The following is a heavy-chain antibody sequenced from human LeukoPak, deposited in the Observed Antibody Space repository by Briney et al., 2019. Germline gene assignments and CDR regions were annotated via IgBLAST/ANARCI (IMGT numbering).Heavy chain of an antibody. CDR1: GDSITSNNVY. Sequence: SETLSLTRSVSGDSITSNNVYWGWFRQPPGKGLGWIGTVYHTGSTHYSPPPSSRISTSVDTAKNLFSLRLNSVTANDTAVYCCARHGILTDHSVRYWGQGILVTVSS. D-gene: IGHD3-9*01. CDR2: VYHTGST. CDR3: ARHGILTDHSVRY. J-gene: IGHJ4*02. V-gene: IGHV4-39*01.